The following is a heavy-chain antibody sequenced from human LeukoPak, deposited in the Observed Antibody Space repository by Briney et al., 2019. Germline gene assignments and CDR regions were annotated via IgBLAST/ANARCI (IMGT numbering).Heavy chain of an antibody. Sequence: GGSLRLSCAASGFTVSSNYMSWVRQAPGKGLQWVSAIYTGGSTYYAGSVKGRFTISRDNSKNTLYLQMNSLRAEDTAVYYCARNLYYYDSSGYYYYWGQGTLVTVSS. D-gene: IGHD3-22*01. CDR2: IYTGGST. CDR1: GFTVSSNY. J-gene: IGHJ4*02. CDR3: ARNLYYYDSSGYYYY. V-gene: IGHV3-66*01.